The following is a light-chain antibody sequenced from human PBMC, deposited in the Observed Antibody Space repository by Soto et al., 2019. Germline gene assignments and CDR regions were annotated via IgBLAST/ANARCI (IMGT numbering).Light chain of an antibody. V-gene: IGKV1-12*01. CDR3: QQANSFPQFT. Sequence: DIQMTQSPSSVSASIGDRVIITCQARQGSSSWIAWYQQKPGKAPKLLIYSASSLHSGVPSRFSGSGSGTDVTLTISCLQLEDFATYYCQQANSFPQFTFGGGTKVEIK. J-gene: IGKJ4*01. CDR2: SAS. CDR1: QGSSSW.